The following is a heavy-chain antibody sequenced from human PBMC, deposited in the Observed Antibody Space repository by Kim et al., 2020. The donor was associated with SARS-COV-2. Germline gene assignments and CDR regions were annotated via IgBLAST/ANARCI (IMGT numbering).Heavy chain of an antibody. CDR3: ARVVGGGSGSSIGYYFDY. CDR1: GGSISSYY. Sequence: SETLSLTCTVSGGSISSYYWSWIRQPPGKGLEWIGYIYYSGSTNYNPSLKSRVTISVDTSKNQFSLKLSSVTAADTAVYYCARVVGGGSGSSIGYYFDYWGQGTLVTVSS. D-gene: IGHD3-10*01. V-gene: IGHV4-59*01. CDR2: IYYSGST. J-gene: IGHJ4*02.